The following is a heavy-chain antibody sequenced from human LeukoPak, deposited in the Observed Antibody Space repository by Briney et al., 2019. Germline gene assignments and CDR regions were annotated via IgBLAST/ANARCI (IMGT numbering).Heavy chain of an antibody. D-gene: IGHD3-10*01. CDR1: GYTFTGNY. Sequence: ASVKVSCKASGYTFTGNYMHWVRQAPGRGLEWMGWINPNSGDTNYAQNFQGRVTMTRDTSVSTAYMELNRLRSDDTAVYYCARDNYSGSGSYYRDNWFDPWGQGTLVTVSS. J-gene: IGHJ5*02. V-gene: IGHV1-2*02. CDR2: INPNSGDT. CDR3: ARDNYSGSGSYYRDNWFDP.